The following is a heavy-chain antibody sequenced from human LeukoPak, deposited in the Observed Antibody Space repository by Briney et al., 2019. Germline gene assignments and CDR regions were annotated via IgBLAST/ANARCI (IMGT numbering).Heavy chain of an antibody. Sequence: GGSLRLSCVVSGFTFSRYSMNWVRQAPGKGLEWVSSITGSGDGAYYADSVKGRFTFSRDNSKKTVYLQMNSLRAEDTAIYYCAKSWELLNFDYWGQGALVTVSS. CDR3: AKSWELLNFDY. CDR2: ITGSGDGA. V-gene: IGHV3-23*01. CDR1: GFTFSRYS. J-gene: IGHJ4*02. D-gene: IGHD1-26*01.